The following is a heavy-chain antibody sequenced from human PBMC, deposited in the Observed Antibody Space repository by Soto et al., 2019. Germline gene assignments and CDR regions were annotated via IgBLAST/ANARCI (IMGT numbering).Heavy chain of an antibody. D-gene: IGHD6-13*01. CDR2: IYYSGST. CDR1: GGSISSSSYY. CDR3: ARSQGTWYSSSWSLSPHFDY. Sequence: SETLSLTCTVSGGSISSSSYYWGWIRQPPGKGLEWIGSIYYSGSTYYNPSLKSRVTISVDTSKNQFSLKLSSVTAADTAVYYCARSQGTWYSSSWSLSPHFDYWGQGTLVTVSS. J-gene: IGHJ4*02. V-gene: IGHV4-39*01.